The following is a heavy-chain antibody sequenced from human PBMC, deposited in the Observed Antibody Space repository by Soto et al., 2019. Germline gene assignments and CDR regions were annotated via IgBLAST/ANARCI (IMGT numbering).Heavy chain of an antibody. J-gene: IGHJ5*02. Sequence: PSETLSLTCAVYGGSFSGYYWSWIRQPPGKGLEWIGEINHSGSTNYNPSLKSRVTISVDTSKNQFSLKLSSVTAADTAVYYCARGLSIVVVVAATLNNWFDPWGQGTLVTVSS. V-gene: IGHV4-34*01. D-gene: IGHD2-15*01. CDR1: GGSFSGYY. CDR3: ARGLSIVVVVAATLNNWFDP. CDR2: INHSGST.